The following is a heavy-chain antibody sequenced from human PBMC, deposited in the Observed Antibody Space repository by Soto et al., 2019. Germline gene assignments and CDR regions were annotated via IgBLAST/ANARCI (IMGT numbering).Heavy chain of an antibody. CDR2: IYAGDSET. V-gene: IGHV5-51*01. D-gene: IGHD3-10*01. CDR3: TKIGSGSYLYYGMDV. J-gene: IGHJ6*02. CDR1: GYSFSNYW. Sequence: GESLKVYCRGSGYSFSNYWIGWVRQMPGKGLEWMGIIYAGDSETRYSPSFQGQVTISVDKSISTAYLQWNNLKASDTAMYYCTKIGSGSYLYYGMDVWGQGTTVTVPS.